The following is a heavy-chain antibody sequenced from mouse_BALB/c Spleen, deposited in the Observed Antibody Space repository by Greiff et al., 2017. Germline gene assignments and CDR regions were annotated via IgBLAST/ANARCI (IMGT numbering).Heavy chain of an antibody. D-gene: IGHD1-1*01. Sequence: VMLVESGPGILQPSQTLSLTCSFSGFSLSTSGMGVSWIRQPSGKGLEWLAHIYWDDDKRYNPSLKSRLTISKDTSRNQVFLKITSVDTADTATYYCARSETTVVADYWGQGTTLTVSS. CDR1: GFSLSTSGMG. CDR3: ARSETTVVADY. CDR2: IYWDDDK. J-gene: IGHJ2*01. V-gene: IGHV8-12*01.